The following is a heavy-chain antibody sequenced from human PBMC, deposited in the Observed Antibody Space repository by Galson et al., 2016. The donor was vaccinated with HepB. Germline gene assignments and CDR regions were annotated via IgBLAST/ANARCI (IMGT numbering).Heavy chain of an antibody. CDR2: ISTYTGST. D-gene: IGHD3-10*01. CDR3: TRSSSYRFGSGSSSILVTYMDV. Sequence: SVKVSCKASGYTFTSHGFNWVRQAPGQGPEWMGWISTYTGSTDYSQNLQGRLTLTTDTSTNMAYMELRSLTSDDTAVYYCTRSSSYRFGSGSSSILVTYMDVWGKGTTVIVSS. V-gene: IGHV1-18*04. J-gene: IGHJ6*03. CDR1: GYTFTSHG.